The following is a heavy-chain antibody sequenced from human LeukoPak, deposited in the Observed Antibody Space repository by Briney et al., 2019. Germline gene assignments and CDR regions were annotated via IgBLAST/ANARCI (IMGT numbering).Heavy chain of an antibody. V-gene: IGHV4-38-2*02. J-gene: IGHJ5*02. Sequence: SETLSLTCTVSGYSISSGYYWGWIRQPPGKGLEWIGSIYQSGSTYYNPSLNSRVTISVDTSKNQFSLKLSSVTAADTAVYYCARVVAFLEWLLTSAVGWFDPWGQGTLVTVSS. D-gene: IGHD3-3*01. CDR1: GYSISSGYY. CDR3: ARVVAFLEWLLTSAVGWFDP. CDR2: IYQSGST.